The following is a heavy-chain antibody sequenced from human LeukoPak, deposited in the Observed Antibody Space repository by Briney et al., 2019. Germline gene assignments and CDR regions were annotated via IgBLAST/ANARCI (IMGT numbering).Heavy chain of an antibody. CDR1: GFTFSSYA. D-gene: IGHD1-26*01. J-gene: IGHJ4*02. V-gene: IGHV3-30*04. CDR2: ISYDGSNK. Sequence: PGGSLRLSCAASGFTFSSYAMHWVRQAPGKGLEWVAVISYDGSNKYYADSVKGQFTISRDNSKNTLYLQMNSLRAEDTAVYYCARGGSGSYFDYWGQGTLVTVSS. CDR3: ARGGSGSYFDY.